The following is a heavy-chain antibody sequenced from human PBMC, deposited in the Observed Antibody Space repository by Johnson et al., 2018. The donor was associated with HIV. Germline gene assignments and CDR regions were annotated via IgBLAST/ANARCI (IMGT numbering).Heavy chain of an antibody. J-gene: IGHJ3*02. CDR2: ISWDGGTT. CDR3: AKDTAGYYYDSSASGAFDI. CDR1: GFTFDDYA. V-gene: IGHV3-43D*03. Sequence: VQLVESGGGLVQPGGSLRLSCAASGFTFDDYAMHWVRQAPGKGLEWVSLISWDGGTTYYADSVKGRFTISRDNSKNSLYLQMNSLIPDDTALYYCAKDTAGYYYDSSASGAFDIWGQGTMVTVSS. D-gene: IGHD3-22*01.